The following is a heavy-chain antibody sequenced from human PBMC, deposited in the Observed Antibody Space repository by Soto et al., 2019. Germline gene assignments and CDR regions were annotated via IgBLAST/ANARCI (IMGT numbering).Heavy chain of an antibody. CDR1: GGSISRGGYY. Sequence: SETLSLTCIVSGGSISRGGYYWSWIRQHPGKGLEWIGYIYYSGSTYYNPSLKSRVTISVDTSKNQFSLKLSSVPAADTAVYYCAREGDSSSWYFFRAFDIWGQGTMVTVSS. J-gene: IGHJ3*02. D-gene: IGHD6-13*01. CDR2: IYYSGST. CDR3: AREGDSSSWYFFRAFDI. V-gene: IGHV4-31*02.